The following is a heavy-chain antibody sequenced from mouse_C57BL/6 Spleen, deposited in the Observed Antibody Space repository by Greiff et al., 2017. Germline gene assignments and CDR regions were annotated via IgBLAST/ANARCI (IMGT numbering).Heavy chain of an antibody. CDR3: TRDRDGYYYFDY. Sequence: EVHLVESGEGLVKPGGSLKLSCAASGFTFSSYAMSWVRQTPEKRLEWVAYISSGGDYIYYADTVKGRFTISRDNARNTLYLQMSSLKSEDTAMYYCTRDRDGYYYFDYWGQGTTLTVSS. D-gene: IGHD2-3*01. V-gene: IGHV5-9-1*02. J-gene: IGHJ2*01. CDR1: GFTFSSYA. CDR2: ISSGGDYI.